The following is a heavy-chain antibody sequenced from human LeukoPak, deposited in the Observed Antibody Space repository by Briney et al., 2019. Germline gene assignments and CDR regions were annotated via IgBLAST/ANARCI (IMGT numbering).Heavy chain of an antibody. J-gene: IGHJ6*02. D-gene: IGHD3-16*01. CDR1: GGSISSYY. V-gene: IGHV4-59*01. Sequence: SETLSLTCTVSGGSISSYYCSWIRQPPRKGLEWIGDIYSSGSTNYNPSLTSRVTISLALDTSKQQFSLRLISVTAADTAVYYCARVGSENYVWGSSGRYGMDVWGQGTTVTVSS. CDR3: ARVGSENYVWGSSGRYGMDV. CDR2: IYSSGST.